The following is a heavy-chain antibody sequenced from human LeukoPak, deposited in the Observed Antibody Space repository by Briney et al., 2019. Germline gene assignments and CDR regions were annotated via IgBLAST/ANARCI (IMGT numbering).Heavy chain of an antibody. J-gene: IGHJ5*02. CDR1: GFAVSDNY. Sequence: GGSLRLSCAASGFAVSDNYMSWVRQAPGKGLEWVSVIYSGGTTYYADSVKGRFTISRDNSKNTLYLQMNSLRAEDTALYYCARGIYSGSGRSFDPWGQGTLVTVSS. CDR2: IYSGGTT. D-gene: IGHD3-10*01. CDR3: ARGIYSGSGRSFDP. V-gene: IGHV3-53*01.